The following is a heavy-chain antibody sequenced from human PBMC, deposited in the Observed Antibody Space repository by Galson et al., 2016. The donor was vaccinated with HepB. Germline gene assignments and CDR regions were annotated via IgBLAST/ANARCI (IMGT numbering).Heavy chain of an antibody. Sequence: SLRLSCAASGFSFSSYWMHWVRQAPGKGLVWDSRINGDGSSTSYADYVKGRFTISRDNAKNTLYPQMNSLRAEDTAVYFCARRDIPMANDYWGQGVLVTVSS. CDR2: INGDGSST. V-gene: IGHV3-74*01. CDR3: ARRDIPMANDY. CDR1: GFSFSSYW. D-gene: IGHD5-18*01. J-gene: IGHJ4*02.